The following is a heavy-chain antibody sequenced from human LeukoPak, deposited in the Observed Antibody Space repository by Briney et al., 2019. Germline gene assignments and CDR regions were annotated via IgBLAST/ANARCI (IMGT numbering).Heavy chain of an antibody. V-gene: IGHV1-18*01. CDR2: ISAYNGNT. D-gene: IGHD3-3*01. Sequence: ASVKVSCKASGYTFTSYGISWARQAPGQGLEWMGWISAYNGNTNYAQKLQGRVTMTTDTSTSTAYMELRSLRSDDTAVYYCARGYYDFWSGYYTMYYFDYWGQGTLVTVSS. J-gene: IGHJ4*02. CDR1: GYTFTSYG. CDR3: ARGYYDFWSGYYTMYYFDY.